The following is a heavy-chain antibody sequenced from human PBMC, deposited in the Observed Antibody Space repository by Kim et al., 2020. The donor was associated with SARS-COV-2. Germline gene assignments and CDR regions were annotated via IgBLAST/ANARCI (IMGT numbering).Heavy chain of an antibody. CDR3: ARQEWEPNYYYGMDV. J-gene: IGHJ6*02. Sequence: GESLKISCKGSGYSFTSYWIGWVRQMPGKGLEWMGIIYPGDSDTRYSPSFQGQVTISADKSISTAYLQWSSLKASDTAMYYCARQEWEPNYYYGMDVWGQGTTVTVSS. CDR1: GYSFTSYW. V-gene: IGHV5-51*01. D-gene: IGHD1-26*01. CDR2: IYPGDSDT.